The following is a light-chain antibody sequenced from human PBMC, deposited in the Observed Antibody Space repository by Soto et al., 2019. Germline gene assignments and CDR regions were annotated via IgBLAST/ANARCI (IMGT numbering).Light chain of an antibody. J-gene: IGLJ2*01. CDR3: AAWDDSLNMV. V-gene: IGLV1-44*01. CDR1: SSNIGSNT. CDR2: SNN. Sequence: SVLTQPPSASGTPGQRVTISCSGSSSNIGSNTVNWYQQLPGTAPKLLIYSNNQRPSGVPDRFSGSKSGTSASLAISGLQSEDEADYYCAAWDDSLNMVFGGGTKLTVL.